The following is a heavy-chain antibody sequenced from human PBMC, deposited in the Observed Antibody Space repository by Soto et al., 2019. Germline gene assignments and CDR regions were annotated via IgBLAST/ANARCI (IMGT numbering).Heavy chain of an antibody. CDR1: GYTFFTYD. V-gene: IGHV1-18*01. D-gene: IGHD5-12*01. CDR2: ISTYSGDP. CDR3: ARHHGPTTSENWFDP. J-gene: IGHJ5*02. Sequence: QVHLVQSGVEVKTPGASVKVSCQASGYTFFTYDISWVRQAPGQGLEWMGWISTYSGDPKYAQKFRGRVTMTTDTSASTAYLELRSLRSDDTAVDYCARHHGPTTSENWFDPWGQGTLVTVSS.